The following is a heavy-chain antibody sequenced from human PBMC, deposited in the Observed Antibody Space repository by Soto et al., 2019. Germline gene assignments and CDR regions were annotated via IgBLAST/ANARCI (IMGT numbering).Heavy chain of an antibody. CDR1: GGSISSSSYY. J-gene: IGHJ3*02. D-gene: IGHD3-3*01. CDR3: ARHARITIFGVVMTAFDI. CDR2: IYYSGST. Sequence: SETLSLTCTVSGGSISSSSYYWGWIRQPPGKGLEWIGSIYYSGSTYYNPTLKSRVTISVDTSKNQFSLKLGSVTAADTAVYYCARHARITIFGVVMTAFDIWGQGTMVTVSS. V-gene: IGHV4-39*01.